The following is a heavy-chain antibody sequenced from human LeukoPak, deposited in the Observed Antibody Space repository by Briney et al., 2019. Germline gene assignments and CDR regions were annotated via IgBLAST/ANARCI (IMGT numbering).Heavy chain of an antibody. CDR2: MGGNGDT. J-gene: IGHJ4*02. CDR1: GFTFSIYA. CDR3: AKGGGSTSWKIDY. Sequence: GGSLRLSCAASGFTFSIYAMNWVCQTPGKGLEWVSSMGGNGDTYYADSVKGRFTISRDDSKNTLYLQMNSLRAEDSAIYYCAKGGGSTSWKIDYWGQGTLVTVSS. V-gene: IGHV3-23*01. D-gene: IGHD2-2*01.